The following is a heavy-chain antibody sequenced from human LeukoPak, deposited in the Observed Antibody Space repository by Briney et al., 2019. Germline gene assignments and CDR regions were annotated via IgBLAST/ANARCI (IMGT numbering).Heavy chain of an antibody. CDR1: GFTFRNYW. D-gene: IGHD4-17*01. CDR3: ARAGRADGDYHYFDY. Sequence: GGSLRLSCAASGFTFRNYWTSWVRQAPGTGLEWVANIKQDGSDRNYVTSVRGRFTISRDNSKNTLYLQMNSLRAEDTAVYYCARAGRADGDYHYFDYWGQGTLVTVSS. V-gene: IGHV3-7*01. CDR2: IKQDGSDR. J-gene: IGHJ4*02.